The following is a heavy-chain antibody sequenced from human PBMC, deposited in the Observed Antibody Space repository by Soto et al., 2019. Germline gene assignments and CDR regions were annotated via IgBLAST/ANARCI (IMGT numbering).Heavy chain of an antibody. J-gene: IGHJ1*01. CDR3: ARDQSGGTDL. CDR1: GDSMSTDY. CDR2: ISATGTT. V-gene: IGHV4-4*07. D-gene: IGHD3-16*01. Sequence: SETLSLGCTVSGDSMSTDYWNWIRQSAEKGRGWIGRISATGTTTYIPSLKSRITLSVDTSKNEFSLNLKFVTAADTAVYFCARDQSGGTDLWGPGTLDTVSA.